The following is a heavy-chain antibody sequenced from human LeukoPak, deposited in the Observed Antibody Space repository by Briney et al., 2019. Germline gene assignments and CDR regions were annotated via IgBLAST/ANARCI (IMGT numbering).Heavy chain of an antibody. CDR2: IYYSGST. CDR3: ARAEYGWAFDI. CDR1: GGSISSGSYY. D-gene: IGHD4-17*01. J-gene: IGHJ3*02. Sequence: SETLSLTCTVSGGSISSGSYYWSWIRQPPGKGLEWIGYIYYSGSTNYNPSLKSRVTISVDTSKNQFSLKLSSVTAADTAVYYCARAEYGWAFDIWGQGTMVTVSS. V-gene: IGHV4-61*01.